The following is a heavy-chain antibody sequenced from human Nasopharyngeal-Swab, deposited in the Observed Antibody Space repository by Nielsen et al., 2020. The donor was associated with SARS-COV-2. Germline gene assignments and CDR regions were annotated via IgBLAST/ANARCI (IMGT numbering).Heavy chain of an antibody. CDR2: ISYDGSNK. D-gene: IGHD1-26*01. Sequence: GGSLRLSYAASGFTFSSYGMHWVRQAPGKGLEWVAVISYDGSNKYYADSVKGRFTISRDNSKNTLYLQMNSLRAEDTAVYYCARPSGSYPFDYWGQGTLVTVSS. CDR1: GFTFSSYG. V-gene: IGHV3-30*03. J-gene: IGHJ4*02. CDR3: ARPSGSYPFDY.